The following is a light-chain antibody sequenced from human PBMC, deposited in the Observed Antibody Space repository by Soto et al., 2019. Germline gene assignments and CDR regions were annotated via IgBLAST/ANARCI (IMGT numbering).Light chain of an antibody. CDR3: QQRSNWRT. Sequence: EIVLTQSPATLSLSPGERATLSCRASQSVGSYLAWYQQKPGQAPRLLIYDASNRATGIPARFSGSGSGTDFTLTISSLEPEDFAVYYCQQRSNWRTFVQGTKVEIK. CDR2: DAS. V-gene: IGKV3-11*01. J-gene: IGKJ1*01. CDR1: QSVGSY.